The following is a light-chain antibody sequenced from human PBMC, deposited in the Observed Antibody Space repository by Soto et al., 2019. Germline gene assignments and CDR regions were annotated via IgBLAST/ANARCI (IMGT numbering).Light chain of an antibody. CDR2: DDN. J-gene: IGLJ7*01. Sequence: QSVLTQPPSVSAAPGQRVTISCSGSASNIGNNSVSWYQQLPGAAPKLLIYDDNNRPSGIPDRFSGSKSGTSATLGITGLQTGDDADYYCGTWDTSLPACVFGPGTQLTVL. CDR3: GTWDTSLPACV. CDR1: ASNIGNNS. V-gene: IGLV1-51*01.